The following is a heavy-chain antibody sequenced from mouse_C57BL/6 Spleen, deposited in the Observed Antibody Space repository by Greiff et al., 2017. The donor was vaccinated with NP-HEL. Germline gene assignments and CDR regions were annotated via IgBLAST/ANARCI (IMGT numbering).Heavy chain of an antibody. CDR1: GYTFTSYW. Sequence: QVQLQQPGAELVKPGASVKLSCKASGYTFTSYWMHWVKQRPGQGLEWIGMIHPNSGSTNYNEKFKSKATLTVDKSSSTAYMQLSSLTSEDSAVYYCARSLSVKDYFDYWGQGTTLTVSS. CDR3: ARSLSVKDYFDY. J-gene: IGHJ2*01. CDR2: IHPNSGST. V-gene: IGHV1-64*01. D-gene: IGHD6-2*01.